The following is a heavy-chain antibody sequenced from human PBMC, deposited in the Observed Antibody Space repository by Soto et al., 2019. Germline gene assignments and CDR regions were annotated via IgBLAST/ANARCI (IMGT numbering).Heavy chain of an antibody. CDR3: AKDRLTTKSYYYYYGMDV. D-gene: IGHD6-25*01. Sequence: GGSLRLSCAASGFTFDDYTMHWVRQAPGKGLKWETLISWDGGSTYYADSVKGRFTISRDNSKNSLYLQMNSLRTEDTALYYCAKDRLTTKSYYYYYGMDVWGQGTTVTVSS. CDR2: ISWDGGST. J-gene: IGHJ6*02. V-gene: IGHV3-43*01. CDR1: GFTFDDYT.